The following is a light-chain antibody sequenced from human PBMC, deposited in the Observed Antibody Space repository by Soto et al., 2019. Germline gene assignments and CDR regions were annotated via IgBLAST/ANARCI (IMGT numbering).Light chain of an antibody. Sequence: EIVMTQSQVTLSVSPGERATLSCRASQSVSSNLAWYQQKPGQAPRLLIYGASTRATGIPARFSGSGSGTDFTLTISSLQSEDFAVYYCQQYNNWPPWTFGQGTKVEIK. V-gene: IGKV3-15*01. CDR3: QQYNNWPPWT. CDR1: QSVSSN. J-gene: IGKJ1*01. CDR2: GAS.